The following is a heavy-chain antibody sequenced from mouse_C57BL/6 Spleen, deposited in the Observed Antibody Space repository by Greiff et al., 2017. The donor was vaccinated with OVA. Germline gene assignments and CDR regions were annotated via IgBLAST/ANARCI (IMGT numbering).Heavy chain of an antibody. D-gene: IGHD1-1*01. CDR3: APYGSSSDFDY. CDR1: GYTFTSYG. V-gene: IGHV1-81*01. J-gene: IGHJ2*01. CDR2: IYPRRGNT. Sequence: QVQLKESGAELARPGASVKLSCKASGYTFTSYGISWVKQRTGQGLEWIGEIYPRRGNTYSNEKFKGKATLTADKSSSTAYMELRSLTSEDSAVYFCAPYGSSSDFDYWGQGTTLTVSS.